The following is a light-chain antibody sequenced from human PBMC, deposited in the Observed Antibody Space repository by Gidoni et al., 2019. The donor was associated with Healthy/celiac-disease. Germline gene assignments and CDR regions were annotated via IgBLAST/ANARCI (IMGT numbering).Light chain of an antibody. J-gene: IGKJ2*01. CDR2: KAS. CDR1: QSISGW. V-gene: IGKV1-5*03. CDR3: QQYNSYLYT. Sequence: DIQMTQSPSTLSASVGDRVTITCRAIQSISGWLAWYQQKPGKAPKLLIYKASSLESGVPSRFSGSGSGTEFTLTISSLQPDDFATYYCQQYNSYLYTFGQGTKLEIK.